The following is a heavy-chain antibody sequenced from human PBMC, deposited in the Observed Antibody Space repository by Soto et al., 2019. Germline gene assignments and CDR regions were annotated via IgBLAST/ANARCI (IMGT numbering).Heavy chain of an antibody. CDR2: SYYSGST. D-gene: IGHD3-9*01. CDR1: GGSISSSSYY. J-gene: IGHJ6*02. Sequence: QLQLQESGPGLVKPSETLSLTCTVSGGSISSSSYYWGWIRQPPGKGLEWIGSSYYSGSTYYNPSLKSRVTISVDTSKNQFSLKLSSVTAADTAVYYCARLGYYDILTGYYGMDVWGQGTTVTVSS. V-gene: IGHV4-39*01. CDR3: ARLGYYDILTGYYGMDV.